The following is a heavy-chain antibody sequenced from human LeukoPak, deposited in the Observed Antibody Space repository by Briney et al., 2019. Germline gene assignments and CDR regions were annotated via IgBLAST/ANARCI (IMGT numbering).Heavy chain of an antibody. J-gene: IGHJ4*02. V-gene: IGHV3-48*04. CDR3: ARLPAYCSSTSCYYDY. Sequence: PGGSLRLSCAASGFTFSNAWMSWVRQAPGKGLEWVSYISSASGSIYYADSVKGRFTISGDNAKNSLFLQMNSLRAEDTAVYYCARLPAYCSSTSCYYDYWGQGTLVTVSS. D-gene: IGHD2-2*01. CDR2: ISSASGSI. CDR1: GFTFSNAW.